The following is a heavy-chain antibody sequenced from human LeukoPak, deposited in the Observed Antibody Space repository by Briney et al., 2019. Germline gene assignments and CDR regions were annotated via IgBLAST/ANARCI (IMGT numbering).Heavy chain of an antibody. CDR1: GFTFSSYA. CDR2: IGTSGSET. D-gene: IGHD2-2*01. CDR3: ARAVCCSDTSRRAPGLYSFDD. V-gene: IGHV3-23*01. J-gene: IGHJ4*01. Sequence: AGGSLRLSCAASGFTFSSYAMGWVRQAPVKGLEWVSSIGTSGSETFYADSVKGRFTITRDNSKNTLYLQMNNLRAEDAAVYYCARAVCCSDTSRRAPGLYSFDDWGLGTLVTVSS.